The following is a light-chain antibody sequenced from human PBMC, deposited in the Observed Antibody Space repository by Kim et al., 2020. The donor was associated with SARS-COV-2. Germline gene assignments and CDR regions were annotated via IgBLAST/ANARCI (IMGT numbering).Light chain of an antibody. CDR2: AAS. Sequence: ASGGDRVTITCRASQAINDDLGWYQQKPGKAPKLLIYAASNLQSGVPSRFSGSGSGTDFTLTISSLQPEDFATYYCLQDHNYPLTFGGGTKVDIK. CDR3: LQDHNYPLT. J-gene: IGKJ4*01. CDR1: QAINDD. V-gene: IGKV1-6*01.